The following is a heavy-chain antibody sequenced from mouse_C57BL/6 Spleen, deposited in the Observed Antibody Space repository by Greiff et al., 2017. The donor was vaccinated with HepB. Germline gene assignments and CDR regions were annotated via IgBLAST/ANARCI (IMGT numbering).Heavy chain of an antibody. V-gene: IGHV1-82*01. CDR1: GYAFSSSW. J-gene: IGHJ3*01. Sequence: ESGPELVKPGASVKISCKASGYAFSSSWMNWVKQRPGKGLEWIGRIYPGDGDTNYNGKFKGKATLTADKSSSTAYMQLSSLTSEDSAVYFCARMDSSGHTAFAYWGQGTLVTVSA. CDR2: IYPGDGDT. CDR3: ARMDSSGHTAFAY. D-gene: IGHD3-2*02.